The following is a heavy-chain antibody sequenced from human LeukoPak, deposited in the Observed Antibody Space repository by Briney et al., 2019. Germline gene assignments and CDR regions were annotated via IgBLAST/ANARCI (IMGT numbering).Heavy chain of an antibody. J-gene: IGHJ6*02. Sequence: ASVKVSCKASGYTFTGYYMHWVRQAPGQGLEWMGWINPNSGGTNYAQKFQGRVTMTRDTSISTAYMELSRLRSDDTAMYYCAREVITIFGVVTIPDYYYGMDVWGQGTTVTVSS. CDR1: GYTFTGYY. D-gene: IGHD3-3*01. CDR2: INPNSGGT. CDR3: AREVITIFGVVTIPDYYYGMDV. V-gene: IGHV1-2*02.